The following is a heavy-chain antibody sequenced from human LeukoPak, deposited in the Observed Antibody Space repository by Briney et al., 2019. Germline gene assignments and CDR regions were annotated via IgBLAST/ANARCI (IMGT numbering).Heavy chain of an antibody. CDR3: ARDAYSSSWYP. D-gene: IGHD6-13*01. CDR1: GGSISSSSYY. J-gene: IGHJ5*02. V-gene: IGHV4-39*06. Sequence: SETLSLTCTVSGGSISSSSYYWGWIRQPPGKGLEWIGSIYYSGSTYYNPSLKSRVTISVDTSKNQFPLKLSSVTAADTAVYYCARDAYSSSWYPWGQGNLVTVSS. CDR2: IYYSGST.